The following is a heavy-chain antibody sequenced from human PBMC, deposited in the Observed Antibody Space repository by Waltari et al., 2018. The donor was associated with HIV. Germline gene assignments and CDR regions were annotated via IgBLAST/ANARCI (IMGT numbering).Heavy chain of an antibody. D-gene: IGHD5-18*01. CDR3: ARGSRGYSYGYDFDY. CDR2: MNPNSGNT. J-gene: IGHJ4*02. Sequence: QVQLVQPGAEAKQPGASVKVSCTASGYTFTSYDINWVRLATGQGLEWMGWMNPNSGNTGYAQKFQGRVTMTRNTFISTAYMELSSLRSEDTAVYYCARGSRGYSYGYDFDYWGQGTLVTVSS. CDR1: GYTFTSYD. V-gene: IGHV1-8*01.